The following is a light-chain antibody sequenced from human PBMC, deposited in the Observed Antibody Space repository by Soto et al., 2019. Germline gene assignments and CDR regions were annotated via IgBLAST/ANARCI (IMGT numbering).Light chain of an antibody. Sequence: EIVLTQSPGTLSLSPGERATLSCRASQSVSSSYLAWYQQKPGQAPRLLIYGASSRATGIPDRFSGSGSGTDFSLTISRLEPVVFAVYYCQQYRSSLPVTFAQGTEAEVK. CDR3: QQYRSSLPVT. CDR2: GAS. J-gene: IGKJ1*01. V-gene: IGKV3-20*01. CDR1: QSVSSSY.